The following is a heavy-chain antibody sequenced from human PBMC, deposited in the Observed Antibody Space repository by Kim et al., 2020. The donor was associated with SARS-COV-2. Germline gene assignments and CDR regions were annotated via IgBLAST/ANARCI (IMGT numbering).Heavy chain of an antibody. CDR3: ARLWVKGWDSNDAFDS. CDR1: GDSVSSNSVA. D-gene: IGHD2-21*01. V-gene: IGHV6-1*01. Sequence: SQTLSLTCAIPGDSVSSNSVAWNWIRQSPSRGLEWLGRTYYRSKWYNDYAVSVKSRITINPDTSKSQFSLQLNSVTPEDTAVYYCARLWVKGWDSNDAFDSWGQGTMVTVSS. J-gene: IGHJ3*02. CDR2: TYYRSKWYN.